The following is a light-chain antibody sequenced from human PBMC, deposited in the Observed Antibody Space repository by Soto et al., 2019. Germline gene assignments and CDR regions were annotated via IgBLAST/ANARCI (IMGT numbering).Light chain of an antibody. V-gene: IGLV2-14*01. Sequence: QSALTQPASVSGSPGQSITISCTGTSSDFGSYKYVSWYQQHPGKAPKLIIYEVNKRPSGVSDRFSGSKSGNTASLTISGLQAEDEADYYCSSYTITSTLVIFGGGTKLTVL. CDR1: SSDFGSYKY. CDR3: SSYTITSTLVI. J-gene: IGLJ2*01. CDR2: EVN.